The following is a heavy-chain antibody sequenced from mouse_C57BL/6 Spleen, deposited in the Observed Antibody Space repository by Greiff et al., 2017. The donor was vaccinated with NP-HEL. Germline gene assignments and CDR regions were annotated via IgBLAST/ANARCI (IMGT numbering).Heavy chain of an antibody. CDR2: IDPSDSYT. Sequence: VQLQQPGAELVMPGASVKLSCKASGYTFTSYWMHWVKQRPGQGLEWIGEIDPSDSYTNYNQKFKGKSTLTVDKSSSTAYMQLSSLTSEDSAVYYGARSDYSNYGSYWGQGTSVTVSS. V-gene: IGHV1-69*01. CDR3: ARSDYSNYGSY. CDR1: GYTFTSYW. D-gene: IGHD2-5*01. J-gene: IGHJ4*01.